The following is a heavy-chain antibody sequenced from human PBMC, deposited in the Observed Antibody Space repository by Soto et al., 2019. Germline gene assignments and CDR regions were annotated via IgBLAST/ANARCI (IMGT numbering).Heavy chain of an antibody. D-gene: IGHD4-17*01. J-gene: IGHJ4*02. CDR1: GFAVSSNY. V-gene: IGHV3-66*01. Sequence: EVQLVESGGGLVQPGGSLRLSCAASGFAVSSNYMSWVRQAPGKGLEWVSVLYSDGSTYYADTVKGRVTISSDNSKNTLYLQVNSLRAEDTAVYYCATAFGDFGDYDYDYWGQGTLVTVSS. CDR2: LYSDGST. CDR3: ATAFGDFGDYDYDY.